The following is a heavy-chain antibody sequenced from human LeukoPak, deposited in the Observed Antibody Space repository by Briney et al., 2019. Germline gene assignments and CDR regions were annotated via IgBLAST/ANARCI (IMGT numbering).Heavy chain of an antibody. Sequence: SETLSLTCTVSGGSISSYYWSWIRQPPGKGLEWIGYIYYSGSTNYNPSLKSRVTISVDKSKNQFSLKLSSVTAADTAVYYCASLGYIVVVPAANDAFDIWGQGTMVTVSS. CDR3: ASLGYIVVVPAANDAFDI. V-gene: IGHV4-59*12. J-gene: IGHJ3*02. D-gene: IGHD2-2*01. CDR1: GGSISSYY. CDR2: IYYSGST.